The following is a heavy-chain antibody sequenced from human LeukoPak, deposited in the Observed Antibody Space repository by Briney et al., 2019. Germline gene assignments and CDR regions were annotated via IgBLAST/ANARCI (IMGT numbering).Heavy chain of an antibody. J-gene: IGHJ2*01. CDR1: GFTFNIHD. CDR2: ISNSGTGT. V-gene: IGHV3-23*01. Sequence: PGGSLRLSCTASGFTFNIHDMSWARQAPGKGLEWVSAISNSGTGTTYADSVKGRFTISRDNSKNTLYLQMNTLRAEDTALYFCAKSRGSWYFDLWGRGALVTVSS. CDR3: AKSRGSWYFDL.